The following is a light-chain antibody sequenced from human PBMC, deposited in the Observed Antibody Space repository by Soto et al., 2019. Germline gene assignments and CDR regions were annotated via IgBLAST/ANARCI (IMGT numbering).Light chain of an antibody. Sequence: QPVLTQSPSASASLGASVKLTCTLSSGHSSYAIAWHQQQPQKGPRYLMKLNSDGSHSKGDGIPDRFSGSSSGTERHLTIYSLQSEDEADYDCQTWGTAIHDVVFGGGTKLTVL. CDR2: LNSDGSH. CDR1: SGHSSYA. CDR3: QTWGTAIHDVV. J-gene: IGLJ2*01. V-gene: IGLV4-69*01.